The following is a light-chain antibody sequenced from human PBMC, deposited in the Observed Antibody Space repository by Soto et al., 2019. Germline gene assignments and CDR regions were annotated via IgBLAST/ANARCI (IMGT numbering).Light chain of an antibody. CDR3: CSYAGSSTYV. CDR1: SSDVGNYNL. V-gene: IGLV2-23*01. CDR2: EGS. J-gene: IGLJ1*01. Sequence: QSALTQPASVSGSPGQSITIYCTGTSSDVGNYNLVSWYQQHPGKAPKLMIYEGSKRPSGVSNRFSGSESGNTASLTISILQAEDEADYYCCSYAGSSTYVFGTGTKLTVL.